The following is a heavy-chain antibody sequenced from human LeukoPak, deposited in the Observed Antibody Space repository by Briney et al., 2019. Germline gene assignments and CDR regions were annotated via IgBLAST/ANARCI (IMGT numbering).Heavy chain of an antibody. J-gene: IGHJ6*03. CDR1: GYTFTSYY. V-gene: IGHV1-2*02. CDR3: AQTFGVGQDYYYYYMDV. D-gene: IGHD3-3*01. Sequence: ASVKVSCKASGYTFTSYYMHWVRQAPGQGLEWMGWINPNSGGTNYAQKFRGRVTMTRDTSISTAYMELSRLRSDDTAVYYCAQTFGVGQDYYYYYMDVWGKGTTVTVSS. CDR2: INPNSGGT.